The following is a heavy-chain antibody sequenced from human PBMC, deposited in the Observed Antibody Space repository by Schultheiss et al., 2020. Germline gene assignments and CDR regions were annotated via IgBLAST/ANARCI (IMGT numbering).Heavy chain of an antibody. D-gene: IGHD3-22*01. CDR1: GGSITTGIYY. V-gene: IGHV4-39*01. Sequence: SQTLSLTCTVSGGSITTGIYYWAWIRQPPGKGLEWIGSIYYTGSTYSNPSLKSRVTISIETSKKQISLKMTSVTAADAALYYCARHAHDYDASGYYRSFDYWGQGNQVTVSS. J-gene: IGHJ4*02. CDR3: ARHAHDYDASGYYRSFDY. CDR2: IYYTGST.